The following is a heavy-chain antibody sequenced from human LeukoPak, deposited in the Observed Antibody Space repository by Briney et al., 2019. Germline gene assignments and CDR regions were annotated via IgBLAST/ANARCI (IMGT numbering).Heavy chain of an antibody. CDR1: GVSISSITDY. CDR2: MTSSGSA. D-gene: IGHD2-2*01. Sequence: KASETLSLTCTVSGVSISSITDYWGWIRQPPGKGLEWIGGMTSSGSAYYNPSLKSRVTISVDTSKNQFSLKLSSVTAADTAVYYCARGTTRRIVVVPAAMYNNHSKNPKGNYYYYYMDVWGKGTTVTVSS. J-gene: IGHJ6*03. CDR3: ARGTTRRIVVVPAAMYNNHSKNPKGNYYYYYMDV. V-gene: IGHV4-39*07.